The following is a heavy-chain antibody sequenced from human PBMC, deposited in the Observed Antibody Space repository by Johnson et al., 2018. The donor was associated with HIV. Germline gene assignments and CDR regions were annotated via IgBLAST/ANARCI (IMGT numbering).Heavy chain of an antibody. V-gene: IGHV3-9*01. Sequence: VQLVESGGGLVQPGRSLRLSCVASGFTFDDYAMHWVRQAPGKGLEWVSGISWNSGSIAYADSVKGRFTISRDNAKNSLYLQMNSLRAEDTALYYCARGDYGDYGRDAFDIWGQGTKVSVSS. D-gene: IGHD4-17*01. J-gene: IGHJ3*02. CDR1: GFTFDDYA. CDR3: ARGDYGDYGRDAFDI. CDR2: ISWNSGSI.